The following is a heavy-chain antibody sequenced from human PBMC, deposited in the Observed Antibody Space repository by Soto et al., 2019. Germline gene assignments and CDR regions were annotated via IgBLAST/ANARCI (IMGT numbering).Heavy chain of an antibody. D-gene: IGHD3-10*01. CDR2: FSGPGGGP. CDR3: AREQYSMVRGVIPY. Sequence: SLRLSCAASGFTFSTYAMSWVRQAPGKGLEWVSSFSGPGGGPYYADSVKGRFTISRDDSRNTLYLQMNSLRAEDTAVYYCAREQYSMVRGVIPYWGQGTLVTVS. J-gene: IGHJ4*02. V-gene: IGHV3-23*01. CDR1: GFTFSTYA.